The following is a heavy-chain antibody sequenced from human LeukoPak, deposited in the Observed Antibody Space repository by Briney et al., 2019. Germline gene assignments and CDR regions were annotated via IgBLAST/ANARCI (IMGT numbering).Heavy chain of an antibody. V-gene: IGHV3-74*01. CDR2: ISPDGSTT. Sequence: GGSLRLSCAASKFTFSSYWMHWVRHAPGKGLVWVSRISPDGSTTNYADSVKGRFTTSRDNAKNTLYLQMNSLRAEDTAVYYCARVLLGSWDWFDPWGQGTLVTVSS. D-gene: IGHD3-10*01. CDR1: KFTFSSYW. J-gene: IGHJ5*02. CDR3: ARVLLGSWDWFDP.